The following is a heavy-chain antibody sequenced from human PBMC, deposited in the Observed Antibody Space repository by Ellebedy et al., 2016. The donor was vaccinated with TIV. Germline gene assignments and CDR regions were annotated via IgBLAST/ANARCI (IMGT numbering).Heavy chain of an antibody. D-gene: IGHD4-17*01. CDR3: ARNPRYGDTEDY. Sequence: GESLKISCKASGYRFTAYWINWVRQMPGKGLEWVGRIDPDDSHSDHSPSFQGHVTISVDKSITTAYLQWSGLKASDTAMYYCARNPRYGDTEDYWGQGTLVTVSS. J-gene: IGHJ4*02. CDR2: IDPDDSHS. CDR1: GYRFTAYW. V-gene: IGHV5-10-1*01.